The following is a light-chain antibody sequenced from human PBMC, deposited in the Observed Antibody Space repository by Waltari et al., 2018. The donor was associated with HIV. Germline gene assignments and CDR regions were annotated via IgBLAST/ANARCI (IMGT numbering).Light chain of an antibody. CDR2: SNN. Sequence: QSVLTQPPSASGTPGQRVTISCSGSRSNIGSNTVSWYQQLPGTAPKLFIYSNNQRPSVVPDRFSGSRSGTSASLAISGRQSEDESDYYCAAWDDSLNGWVFGGGTKLTVV. CDR1: RSNIGSNT. CDR3: AAWDDSLNGWV. J-gene: IGLJ3*02. V-gene: IGLV1-44*01.